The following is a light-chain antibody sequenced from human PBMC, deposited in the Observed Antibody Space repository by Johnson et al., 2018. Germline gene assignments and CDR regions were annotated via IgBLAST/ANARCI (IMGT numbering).Light chain of an antibody. Sequence: QSVLTQPPSVSAAPGQKVTISCSGSSSNIGNNYVSWYQQLPGTAPKLLIYENNKRPSGIPDRFSGSKSGTSATLGITGLRTGDEADFYCGTWDSSLSAGNVFGTGTKVA. CDR1: SSNIGNNY. V-gene: IGLV1-51*02. CDR2: ENN. J-gene: IGLJ1*01. CDR3: GTWDSSLSAGNV.